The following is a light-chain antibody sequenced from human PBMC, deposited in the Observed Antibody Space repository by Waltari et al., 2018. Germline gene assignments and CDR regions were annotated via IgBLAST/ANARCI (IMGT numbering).Light chain of an antibody. V-gene: IGKV1-9*01. CDR3: QQLKSYPYT. J-gene: IGKJ2*01. CDR2: VAS. Sequence: IQLTQSPSSLSASVGDRVIITCRASQGISNYLAWYQQKPGKAPKLLIYVASHLQSGVPSRFRGSGSWTDFTLTISSRQPEDFATYYCQQLKSYPYTFGQGTKVEIK. CDR1: QGISNY.